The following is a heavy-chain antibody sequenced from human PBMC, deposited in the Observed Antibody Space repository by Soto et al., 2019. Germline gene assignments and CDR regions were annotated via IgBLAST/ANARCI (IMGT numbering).Heavy chain of an antibody. CDR3: PSPYSSSGREPPPYYSYCGMDV. J-gene: IGHJ6*04. CDR1: GGTFSSYA. V-gene: IGHV1-69*06. Sequence: QVQLVQSGAEVKKPGSSVKVSCKASGGTFSSYAISWVRQAPGQGLEWMGGIIPIFGTANYAQKFQGRVTITADKSTSTATVVLRSLGSKDPALYYCPSPYSSSGREPPPYYSYCGMDVGGKGTTVTVPS. CDR2: IIPIFGTA. D-gene: IGHD6-13*01.